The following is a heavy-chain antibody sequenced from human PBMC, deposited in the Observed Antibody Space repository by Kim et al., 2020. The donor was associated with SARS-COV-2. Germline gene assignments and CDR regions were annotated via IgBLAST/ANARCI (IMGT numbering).Heavy chain of an antibody. Sequence: SETLSLTCTVFGGSISDYFWSWIRQPPGEGLEWIAYLHNIGKTDYNPSLKSRVTISVDMSKNQVSLRLSSVTAADTAVYYCARGRHCSGGSCYYPGMDVWGQGTTVTVSS. J-gene: IGHJ6*02. CDR3: ARGRHCSGGSCYYPGMDV. CDR2: LHNIGKT. V-gene: IGHV4-59*01. CDR1: GGSISDYF. D-gene: IGHD2-15*01.